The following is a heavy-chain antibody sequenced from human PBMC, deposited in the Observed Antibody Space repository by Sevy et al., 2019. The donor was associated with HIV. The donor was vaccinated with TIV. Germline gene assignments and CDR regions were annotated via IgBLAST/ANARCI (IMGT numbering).Heavy chain of an antibody. D-gene: IGHD1-1*01. V-gene: IGHV1-69*01. J-gene: IGHJ6*02. Sequence: KVSCKASGDTFGNYAIAWVRQAPGQGLEWMGGIIPVFGSANSAQKFQDRVTITADVSTSTAYMELRSLRSEDTAVYYCARSNLDGYNYSYYYGMDVWGQGTTVTVSS. CDR3: ARSNLDGYNYSYYYGMDV. CDR2: IIPVFGSA. CDR1: GDTFGNYA.